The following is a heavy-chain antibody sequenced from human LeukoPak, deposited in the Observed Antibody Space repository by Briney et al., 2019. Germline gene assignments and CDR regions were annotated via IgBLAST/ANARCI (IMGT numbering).Heavy chain of an antibody. J-gene: IGHJ5*02. Sequence: PGGSLRLSCAASGFTLSSYGMHWVRQAPGKGLEWVAFIRYDGSNKYYADSVKGRFTISRDNSKNTLYLQMNSLRAEDTAVYYCAKDYYDFWSGPFNWFDPWGQGTLVTVSS. CDR3: AKDYYDFWSGPFNWFDP. CDR2: IRYDGSNK. D-gene: IGHD3-3*01. CDR1: GFTLSSYG. V-gene: IGHV3-30*02.